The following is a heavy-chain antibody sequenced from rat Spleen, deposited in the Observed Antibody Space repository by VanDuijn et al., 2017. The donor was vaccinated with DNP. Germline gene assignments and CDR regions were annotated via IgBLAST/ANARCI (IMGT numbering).Heavy chain of an antibody. CDR2: ISYSGST. V-gene: IGHV3-1*01. J-gene: IGHJ2*01. CDR3: ARWSRYFDY. CDR1: GFSITSNY. Sequence: EVQLQESGPGLVKPSQSLSLTCSVTGFSITSNYWGWIRKFPRNKMEWMAYISYSGSTGYNPSLKSRISITRDTSKNQFFLQLNSVTTEDTATYYCARWSRYFDYWGQGVMVTVSS.